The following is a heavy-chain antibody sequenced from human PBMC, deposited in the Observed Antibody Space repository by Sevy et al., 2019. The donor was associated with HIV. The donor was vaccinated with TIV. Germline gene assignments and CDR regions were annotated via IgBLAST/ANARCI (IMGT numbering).Heavy chain of an antibody. CDR3: TSCVVVIADAFDI. Sequence: GGSLRLSCAASGFTFSNAWMSWVRQAPGKGLEWVGRIKSKTDGGTTDYAAPGKGRFTIARDDTKYTLYLQMNSLKTEDTAVCYCTSCVVVIADAFDIWGQGTMVTVSS. CDR1: GFTFSNAW. CDR2: IKSKTDGGTT. D-gene: IGHD2-21*01. V-gene: IGHV3-15*01. J-gene: IGHJ3*02.